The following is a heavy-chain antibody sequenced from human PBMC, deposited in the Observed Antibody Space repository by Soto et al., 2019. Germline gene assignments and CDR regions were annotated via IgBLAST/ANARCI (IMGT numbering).Heavy chain of an antibody. V-gene: IGHV3-53*01. CDR3: ARARGDYYGSGSYYYYYYGMDV. J-gene: IGHJ6*02. CDR2: IYSGGST. D-gene: IGHD3-10*01. Sequence: GGSLRLSCAASGFTVSSNYMSWVRQAPGKGLEWVSVIYSGGSTYYADSVKGRFTISRDNSKNTLYLQMNSLRAEDTAVYYCARARGDYYGSGSYYYYYYGMDVWGQGTTVTVSS. CDR1: GFTVSSNY.